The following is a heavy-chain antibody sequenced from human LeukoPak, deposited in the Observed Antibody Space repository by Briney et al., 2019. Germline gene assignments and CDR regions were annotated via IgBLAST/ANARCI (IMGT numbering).Heavy chain of an antibody. CDR2: LIGSSGST. CDR3: AKGAYDYIEMGYFDS. V-gene: IGHV3-23*01. D-gene: IGHD5-12*01. J-gene: IGHJ4*02. Sequence: GGSLRLSCAASGFTSTNYAVNWVRQAPGKGLEWVSILIGSSGSTDYADSVKGRFTISRDTSKNTLFLQMNSLRAEDTAIYYCAKGAYDYIEMGYFDSWGQGTLVTVSS. CDR1: GFTSTNYA.